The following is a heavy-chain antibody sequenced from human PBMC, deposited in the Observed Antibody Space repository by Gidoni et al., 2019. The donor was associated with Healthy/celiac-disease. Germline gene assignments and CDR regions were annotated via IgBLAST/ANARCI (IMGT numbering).Heavy chain of an antibody. D-gene: IGHD1-26*01. Sequence: QVQLVQSGAEVKKPGASVKVSCKASGYTFTNYGISWVRQAPGQGLEWLGWISAYNGKTSYAQKVQGRVTMTTDTSASTAYMELRSLRSDDTALYYCAREGSREQEGVFDFWGQGTMVTVSS. CDR3: AREGSREQEGVFDF. CDR2: ISAYNGKT. J-gene: IGHJ3*01. CDR1: GYTFTNYG. V-gene: IGHV1-18*01.